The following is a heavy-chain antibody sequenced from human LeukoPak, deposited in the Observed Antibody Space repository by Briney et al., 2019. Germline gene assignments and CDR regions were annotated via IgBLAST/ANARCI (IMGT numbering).Heavy chain of an antibody. J-gene: IGHJ4*02. V-gene: IGHV3-23*01. D-gene: IGHD3-22*01. CDR2: LSGSGGTT. CDR1: GFTFSNYA. Sequence: GGSLRLSCAASGFTFSNYAVTWVRQAPGKGLEWVSSLSGSGGTTYYADSVKGRFTISRDNSKNTLFLQMNSLRAEDTAVYYCAKVGSSGYRDYWGQGNLVTVSS. CDR3: AKVGSSGYRDY.